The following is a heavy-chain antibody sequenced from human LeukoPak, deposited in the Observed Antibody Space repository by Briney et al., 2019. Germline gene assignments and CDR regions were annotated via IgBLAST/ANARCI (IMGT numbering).Heavy chain of an antibody. D-gene: IGHD2-2*01. Sequence: ASVKVSCKASGYTFTGYYMHWVRQAPGQGLEWMGWINPNSGGTNYAQKFQGRVTMTRDTSISTAYMELSRLRSDDTAVYYCATAEGYCSSTSCYGVYYFDYWGQGTLVTVSS. V-gene: IGHV1-2*02. CDR2: INPNSGGT. CDR3: ATAEGYCSSTSCYGVYYFDY. CDR1: GYTFTGYY. J-gene: IGHJ4*02.